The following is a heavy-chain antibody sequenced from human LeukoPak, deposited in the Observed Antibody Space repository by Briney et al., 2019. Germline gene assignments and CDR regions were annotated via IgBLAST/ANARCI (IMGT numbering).Heavy chain of an antibody. CDR1: GFTFSTHT. D-gene: IGHD5-24*01. CDR2: ISYDGSNK. Sequence: GGSLRLSCAASGFTFSTHTIYWVRQAPGKGLEWVAVISYDGSNKYYADSVKGRFTISRDNSKNTLYLQMNSLRAEDTAVYYCARDRGRRDGFDYWGQGTLVTVSS. CDR3: ARDRGRRDGFDY. V-gene: IGHV3-30-3*01. J-gene: IGHJ4*02.